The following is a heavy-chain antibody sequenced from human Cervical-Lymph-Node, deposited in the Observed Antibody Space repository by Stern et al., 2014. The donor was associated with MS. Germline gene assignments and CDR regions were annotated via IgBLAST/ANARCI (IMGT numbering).Heavy chain of an antibody. CDR1: GGSISSGGYY. D-gene: IGHD1-26*01. Sequence: VQLVESGPGLVKPSQTLSLTCTVSGGSISSGGYYWSWIRQPADKGLEWIGRIHDSGSTYYNPSLKSRVTISMDTAQNQFSLKLTSGTAADTAVYYCATTRWDLFTWNWFDPWGQGTLVTVSS. V-gene: IGHV4-61*02. J-gene: IGHJ5*02. CDR3: ATTRWDLFTWNWFDP. CDR2: IHDSGST.